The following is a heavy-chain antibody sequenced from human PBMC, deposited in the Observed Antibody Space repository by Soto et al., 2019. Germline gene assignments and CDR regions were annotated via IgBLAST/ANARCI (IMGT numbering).Heavy chain of an antibody. V-gene: IGHV1-69*13. D-gene: IGHD1-26*01. J-gene: IGHJ6*02. CDR2: IIPIFGTA. Sequence: SVKVSCKASGGTFSSYAISWVRRAPGQGLEWMGGIIPIFGTANYAQKFQGRVTITADESTSTAYMELSSLRSEDTAVYYCAQRRGVGVYYYYGMDVWGQGTTVTVSS. CDR1: GGTFSSYA. CDR3: AQRRGVGVYYYYGMDV.